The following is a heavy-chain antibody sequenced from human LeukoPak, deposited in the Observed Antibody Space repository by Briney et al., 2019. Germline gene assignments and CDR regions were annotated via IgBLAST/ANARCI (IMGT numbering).Heavy chain of an antibody. CDR3: AKYFASGSYYRLPH. Sequence: PGGSLRLSCEASGFTFSSYAMSWVRQAPGKGLEWVSTISGSGAYTYYADSVKGRFTISRDNSKNTLYLQMNSLRAEDTAVYYCAKYFASGSYYRLPHWGQGTLVTVSS. J-gene: IGHJ1*01. V-gene: IGHV3-23*01. CDR1: GFTFSSYA. CDR2: ISGSGAYT. D-gene: IGHD3-10*01.